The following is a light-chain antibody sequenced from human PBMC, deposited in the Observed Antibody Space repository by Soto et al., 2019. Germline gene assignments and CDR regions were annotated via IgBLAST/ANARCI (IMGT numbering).Light chain of an antibody. J-gene: IGKJ2*01. V-gene: IGKV4-1*01. Sequence: DIVMTQSPDSLAVSLGERATINCKSSQSVLHSSNNKNYLAWYQLKPGQPPKLLIYGASTRESGVPDRFSGSGSGTYCALTLRRLQAEDVAVYYCQQHYIPLPYTFGQGTKLQIK. CDR2: GAS. CDR1: QSVLHSSNNKNY. CDR3: QQHYIPLPYT.